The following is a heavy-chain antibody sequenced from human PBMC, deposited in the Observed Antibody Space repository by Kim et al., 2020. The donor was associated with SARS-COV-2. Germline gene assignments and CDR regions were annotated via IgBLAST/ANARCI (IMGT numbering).Heavy chain of an antibody. Sequence: GGSLRLSCAASGFTFSSYAMHWVRQAPGKGLEWVAVISYDGSNKYYADSVKGRFTISRDNSKNTLYLQMNSLRAEDTAVYYCARAPPIRETYYYYYGMDVWGQGTTVTVSS. CDR1: GFTFSSYA. V-gene: IGHV3-30*04. J-gene: IGHJ6*02. D-gene: IGHD2-21*01. CDR3: ARAPPIRETYYYYYGMDV. CDR2: ISYDGSNK.